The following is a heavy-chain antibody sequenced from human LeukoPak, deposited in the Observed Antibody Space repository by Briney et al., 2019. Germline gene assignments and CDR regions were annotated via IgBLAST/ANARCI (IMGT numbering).Heavy chain of an antibody. CDR1: GGSISSSSYY. V-gene: IGHV4-39*01. D-gene: IGHD6-19*01. CDR2: TYYSGST. J-gene: IGHJ3*02. Sequence: SETLSLTCTVSGGSISSSSYYWGWIRQPPGKGLEWIGSTYYSGSTYYNPSLKSRVTISVDTSKNQFSLKLSSVTAADTAVYYCARQGIAVARAFDIWGQGTMVTVSS. CDR3: ARQGIAVARAFDI.